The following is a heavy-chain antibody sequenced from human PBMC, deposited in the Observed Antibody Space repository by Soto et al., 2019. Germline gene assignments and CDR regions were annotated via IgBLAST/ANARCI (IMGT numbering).Heavy chain of an antibody. D-gene: IGHD3-3*01. CDR1: GYTFTSYG. CDR3: ARVGSTIFHFDY. V-gene: IGHV1-2*04. CDR2: INPNSGGT. Sequence: GASVKVSCKASGYTFTSYGISWVRQAPGQGLEWMGWINPNSGGTNYAQKFQGWVTMTRDTSISTAYMELSRLRSDDTAVYYCARVGSTIFHFDYWGQGTLVTVSS. J-gene: IGHJ4*02.